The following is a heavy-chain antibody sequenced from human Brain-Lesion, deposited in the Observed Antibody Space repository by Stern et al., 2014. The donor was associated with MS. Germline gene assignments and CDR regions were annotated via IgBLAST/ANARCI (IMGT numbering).Heavy chain of an antibody. CDR3: ARTGDDFGDYSLSY. V-gene: IGHV4-39*01. J-gene: IGHJ4*02. D-gene: IGHD4-17*01. CDR2: IYSSGST. CDR1: GGSINTNNYY. Sequence: QLVESGPGLVKPSETLSLTCTVSGGSINTNNYYWGWIRQPPGKGLEWIGNIYSSGSTFYSPSLKSRVTRSVDTSKTHFSRNLSSVTAADTAVYYCARTGDDFGDYSLSYWGQGTLVTVSS.